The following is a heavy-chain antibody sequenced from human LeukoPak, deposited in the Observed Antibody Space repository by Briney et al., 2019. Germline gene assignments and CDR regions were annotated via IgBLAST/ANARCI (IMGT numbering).Heavy chain of an antibody. Sequence: PSETLSLTCTVSGGSISSSSYYWGWIRQPPGKGLEWIGSMYYSGSTYYNPSLKSRVTISIYTSKNQFSLKLSSVTAADTAVYYCARVVASTSIDSWGQGTLVTVSS. CDR3: ARVVASTSIDS. J-gene: IGHJ4*02. CDR2: MYYSGST. D-gene: IGHD2-15*01. CDR1: GGSISSSSYY. V-gene: IGHV4-39*01.